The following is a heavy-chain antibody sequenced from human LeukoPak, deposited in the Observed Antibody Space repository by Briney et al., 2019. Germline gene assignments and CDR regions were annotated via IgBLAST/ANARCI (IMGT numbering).Heavy chain of an antibody. D-gene: IGHD6-13*01. V-gene: IGHV1-2*02. CDR3: AREGSSSWYLY. CDR1: VDTFTAYY. J-gene: IGHJ4*02. Sequence: ASVKVSCKAPVDTFTAYYIHWARQAPGQGLEWLGWIDPNSGGTNYAQKFQGRVTMTREMSISSVYMELTRVTSDDTAVYYCAREGSSSWYLYWGQGTLVTVSS. CDR2: IDPNSGGT.